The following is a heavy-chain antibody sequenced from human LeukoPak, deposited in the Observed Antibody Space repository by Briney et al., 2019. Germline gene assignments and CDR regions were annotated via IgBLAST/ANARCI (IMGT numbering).Heavy chain of an antibody. CDR2: ISSSSTI. Sequence: GGSLRLSCAASGFTFSSYSMNWVRQAPGKGLEWVSYISSSSTIYYADSVKGRFTISRDNAKNSLYLQMNSLRAEDTAVYYCARQPEYSSGWYRGAWYFDLWGRGTLVTVSS. V-gene: IGHV3-48*01. CDR3: ARQPEYSSGWYRGAWYFDL. J-gene: IGHJ2*01. D-gene: IGHD6-19*01. CDR1: GFTFSSYS.